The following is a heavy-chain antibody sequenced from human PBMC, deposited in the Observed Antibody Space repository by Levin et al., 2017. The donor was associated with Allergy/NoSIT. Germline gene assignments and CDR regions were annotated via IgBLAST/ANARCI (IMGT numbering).Heavy chain of an antibody. CDR1: GFTVSSTY. V-gene: IGHV3-66*02. J-gene: IGHJ4*02. D-gene: IGHD3-10*01. CDR3: ARNHAWYGAGYFDY. Sequence: LSLTCAASGFTVSSTYMSWVRPAPGKGLEWVSVIYSGGDTYYADSVMGRFTISRDNSKNTLYLQMNSLRAEHTAVYYCARNHAWYGAGYFDYWGQGTLVSVSS. CDR2: IYSGGDT.